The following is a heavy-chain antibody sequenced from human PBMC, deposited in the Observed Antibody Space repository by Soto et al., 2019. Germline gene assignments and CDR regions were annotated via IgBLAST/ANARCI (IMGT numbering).Heavy chain of an antibody. CDR1: GYSFTSYW. D-gene: IGHD3-22*01. Sequence: GESLKISCKGSGYSFTSYWIGWVRQMPGKGLEWMGIIYPGDSDTRYSPSFQGQVTSSADKSISTAYLQWSSLKASDTAMYYCAREPPRRNPADSSGSATYGMDVWGQGTTVTVSS. CDR2: IYPGDSDT. CDR3: AREPPRRNPADSSGSATYGMDV. J-gene: IGHJ6*02. V-gene: IGHV5-51*01.